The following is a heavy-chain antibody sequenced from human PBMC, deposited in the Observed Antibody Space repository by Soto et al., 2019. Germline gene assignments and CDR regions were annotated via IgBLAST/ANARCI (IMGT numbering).Heavy chain of an antibody. Sequence: SQTLSLTCAIPGDSVSRNSSVWNWIRQSPSRGLEWLGRTYYRSKWYNDYAVSVKSRITINPDTSKNQFALQLQSVTPEGTAVYYCSRDRHYYFSGSYYLDYFDYWGQGTLVTVSS. J-gene: IGHJ4*02. CDR2: TYYRSKWYN. CDR1: GDSVSRNSSV. V-gene: IGHV6-1*01. D-gene: IGHD3-10*01. CDR3: SRDRHYYFSGSYYLDYFDY.